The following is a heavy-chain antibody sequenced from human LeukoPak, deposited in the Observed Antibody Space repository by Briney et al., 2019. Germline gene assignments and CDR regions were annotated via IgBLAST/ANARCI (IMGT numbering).Heavy chain of an antibody. CDR1: GYTFSSYY. D-gene: IGHD2-15*01. Sequence: GASVKVSCKTSGYTFSSYYLEWVRQAPGQGLEWMGIIDPSGGDTSYAQKFQGRVTMTRDTSTSIIYMELSSLRSEDTAVYYCARAAGVVVAATHFDCWGQGTLVTVSS. V-gene: IGHV1-46*03. CDR3: ARAAGVVVAATHFDC. CDR2: IDPSGGDT. J-gene: IGHJ4*02.